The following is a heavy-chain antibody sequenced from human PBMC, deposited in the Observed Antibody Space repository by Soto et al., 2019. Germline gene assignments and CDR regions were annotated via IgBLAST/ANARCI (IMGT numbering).Heavy chain of an antibody. V-gene: IGHV1-69*02. J-gene: IGHJ4*02. CDR3: ATSYGSGYRAFDY. CDR2: INPILSMS. CDR1: GDTFSFYT. D-gene: IGHD3-10*01. Sequence: QVQLVQSGAAVKKPGSSVKVSCKASGDTFSFYTINWVRQAPGLGLEWVGRINPILSMSNYAQKFQGRVTMTADKSTSTAYMELRSLRSEDTAIYYCATSYGSGYRAFDYWGQGALVTVSS.